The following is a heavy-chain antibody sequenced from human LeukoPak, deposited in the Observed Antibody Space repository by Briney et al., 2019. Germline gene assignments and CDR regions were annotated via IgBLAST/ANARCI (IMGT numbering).Heavy chain of an antibody. CDR3: AREDSGGYPGWFDP. Sequence: PSQTLSLTCTVSGGSISSGGYYWSWIRQHPGKGLEWIGYIYYSGSTYYNPSLKSRVTISVDTSKNQFSLKLSSVTAADTAVYYCAREDSGGYPGWFDPWGQGTLVTVSS. CDR1: GGSISSGGYY. J-gene: IGHJ5*02. V-gene: IGHV4-31*03. CDR2: IYYSGST. D-gene: IGHD3-22*01.